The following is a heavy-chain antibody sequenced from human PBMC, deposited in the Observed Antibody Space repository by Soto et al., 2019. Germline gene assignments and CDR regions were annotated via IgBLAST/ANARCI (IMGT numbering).Heavy chain of an antibody. CDR1: GGSIRSYC. V-gene: IGHV4-59*03. D-gene: IGHD3-22*01. CDR3: AGGRSIVVATRRHMDV. CDR2: ICNSGTT. J-gene: IGHJ6*03. Sequence: QVQLQESGPTLVKPSETLSLTCTVSGGSIRSYCWTWIRQPPGEGLEWIGCICNSGTTNYNPSLKSRVAISIEAQKHPFSLQLSSVTVADTAFYYCAGGRSIVVATRRHMDVWGKGTTVTVSS.